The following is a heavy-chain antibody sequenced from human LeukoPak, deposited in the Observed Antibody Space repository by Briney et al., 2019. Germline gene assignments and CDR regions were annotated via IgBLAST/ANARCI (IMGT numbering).Heavy chain of an antibody. CDR1: GFTFSSYG. V-gene: IGHV3-30*02. CDR3: AKDSKRWKTYYYEAGSYYFDY. D-gene: IGHD3-10*01. Sequence: GGSLRLSCAAPGFTFSSYGTHWVRQASGKGLEWVAFIRYDGSNKYYADSVKGRFTISRDNSKNTLYLQMNSLRPEDTAVYYCAKDSKRWKTYYYEAGSYYFDYWGQGTRVTVSS. CDR2: IRYDGSNK. J-gene: IGHJ4*02.